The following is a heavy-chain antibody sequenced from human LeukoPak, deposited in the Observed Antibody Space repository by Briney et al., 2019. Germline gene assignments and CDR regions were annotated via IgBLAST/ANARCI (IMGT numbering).Heavy chain of an antibody. Sequence: SETLSLTCTVSGGSISSGDYYWSWIRQPPGKGLEWIGYIYYGGSTYYNPSLKSRVTISVDTSTNQFSLKLSSVTAADTAVYYCARDGGYSYGLFDYWGQGTLVTVSS. D-gene: IGHD5-18*01. CDR2: IYYGGST. V-gene: IGHV4-30-4*08. CDR3: ARDGGYSYGLFDY. CDR1: GGSISSGDYY. J-gene: IGHJ4*02.